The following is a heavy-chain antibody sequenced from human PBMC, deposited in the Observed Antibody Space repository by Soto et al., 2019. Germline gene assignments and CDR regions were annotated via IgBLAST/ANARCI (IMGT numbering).Heavy chain of an antibody. CDR2: IYSSGSV. Sequence: SETLSLTCTVSGGSMDDYFWSWIRQPPGKELEWIGNIYSSGSVTYNPSLKSRVAISLDTSNNEFFLRLRSVTAADTAVYYCARHGLWSGAPPNYYFDPWGRGTLVTVSS. D-gene: IGHD1-1*01. CDR1: GGSMDDYF. CDR3: ARHGLWSGAPPNYYFDP. V-gene: IGHV4-59*08. J-gene: IGHJ4*02.